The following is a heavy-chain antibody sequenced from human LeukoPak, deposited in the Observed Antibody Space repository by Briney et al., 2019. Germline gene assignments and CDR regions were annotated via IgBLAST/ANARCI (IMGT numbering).Heavy chain of an antibody. CDR3: AKDARNYYGSGSYYNVEY. V-gene: IGHV3-30*18. CDR2: ISHDGSNK. D-gene: IGHD3-10*01. CDR1: GFMFSSYG. Sequence: GGSLRLSCAASGFMFSSYGLHWVRQAPGKGLEWVALISHDGSNKYYADSVKGRFTISRDNSKNTLYLQMNSLRAEDTAVYYCAKDARNYYGSGSYYNVEYWGQGTLVTVSS. J-gene: IGHJ4*02.